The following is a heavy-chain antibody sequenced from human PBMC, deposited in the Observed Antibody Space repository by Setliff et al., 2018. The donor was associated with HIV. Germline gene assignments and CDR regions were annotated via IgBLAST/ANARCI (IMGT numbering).Heavy chain of an antibody. CDR3: ARTEDYSFGDAPFDY. D-gene: IGHD5-18*01. CDR1: GDSISSGRFY. J-gene: IGHJ4*01. CDR2: IHTSGST. V-gene: IGHV4-61*09. Sequence: SETLSLTCAVSGDSISSGRFYWTWIRQPAGKGLEWIGHIHTSGSTDFNPSLKSRVTISADTSKNQFSLKLSSVTAADTAVYYCARTEDYSFGDAPFDYWGHGTLVTVSS.